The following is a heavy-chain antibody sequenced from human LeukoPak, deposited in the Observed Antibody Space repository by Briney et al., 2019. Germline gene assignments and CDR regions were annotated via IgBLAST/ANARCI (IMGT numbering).Heavy chain of an antibody. D-gene: IGHD3-10*01. CDR2: IYYRGST. CDR3: ARLSRGNYGMDV. V-gene: IGHV4-39*01. Sequence: PSETLSLTCTVSGGSISSSSYYWGWIRQPPGKGLEWIGSIYYRGSTYYNPSLKSRVTISVDTSKNQFSLKLSSVTAADTAVYYCARLSRGNYGMDVWGQGTTVTVSS. CDR1: GGSISSSSYY. J-gene: IGHJ6*02.